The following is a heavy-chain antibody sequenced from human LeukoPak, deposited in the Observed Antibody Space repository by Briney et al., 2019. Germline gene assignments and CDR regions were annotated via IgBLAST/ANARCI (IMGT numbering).Heavy chain of an antibody. CDR1: GFTFSSYS. D-gene: IGHD5-24*01. J-gene: IGHJ3*02. CDR3: ASLTRWLQWEKGDAFDI. CDR2: ISSSSSYI. Sequence: GGSLSLSCASSGFTFSSYSMNWVRQAPGKGLEWVSSISSSSSYIYYADSVKGRFTISRDNAKNSLYLQMNSLRAEDTAVYYCASLTRWLQWEKGDAFDIWGQGTMVTVSS. V-gene: IGHV3-21*01.